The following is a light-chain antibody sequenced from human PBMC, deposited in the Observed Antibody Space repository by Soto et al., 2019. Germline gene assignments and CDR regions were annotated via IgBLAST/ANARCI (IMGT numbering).Light chain of an antibody. CDR1: QSVSSN. CDR3: QQYDNWPPWT. J-gene: IGKJ1*01. CDR2: GAS. V-gene: IGKV3-15*01. Sequence: EIVMTQSPATLSVSPGESATLSCRASQSVSSNLAWYQRKPGQAPRLLIYGASTRATDIPGRFTGSGSGTEFTLTISSLQDEDFAVYYCQQYDNWPPWTFGQGTKV.